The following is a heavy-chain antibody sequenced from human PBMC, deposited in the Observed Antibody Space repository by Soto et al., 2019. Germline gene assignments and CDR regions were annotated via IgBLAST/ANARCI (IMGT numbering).Heavy chain of an antibody. V-gene: IGHV1-69*13. J-gene: IGHJ5*02. CDR3: ARSPVVVPDATPGWFDP. CDR1: GGTFSSYA. CDR2: IIPIFGTA. Sequence: ASVKVSCKASGGTFSSYAISWVRQAPGQGLEWMGGIIPIFGTANYAQKFQGRVTITADESTSTAYMELSSLRSEDTAVYYCARSPVVVPDATPGWFDPWGQGTLVTVSS. D-gene: IGHD2-2*01.